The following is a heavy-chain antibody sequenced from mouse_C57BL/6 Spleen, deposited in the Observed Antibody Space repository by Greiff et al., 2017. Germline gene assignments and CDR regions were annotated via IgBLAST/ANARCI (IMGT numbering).Heavy chain of an antibody. CDR3: ARDWTSYAMDY. CDR1: GYSITSGYY. Sequence: DVQLQESGPGLVKPSQSLSLTCSVTGYSITSGYYWNWIRQFPGNKLEWMGYISYDGSNNYNPSLKNRISITRDTSKNQFFLKLNSVTTEDTATYYCARDWTSYAMDYWGQGTSVTVSS. CDR2: ISYDGSN. V-gene: IGHV3-6*01. J-gene: IGHJ4*01.